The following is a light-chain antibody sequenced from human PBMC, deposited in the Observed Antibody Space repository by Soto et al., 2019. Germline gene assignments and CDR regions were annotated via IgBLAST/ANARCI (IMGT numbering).Light chain of an antibody. V-gene: IGLV1-44*01. CDR1: SSNIGSRT. CDR2: NDN. Sequence: QSALTQPPSASATPGQRVTISGSRSSSNIGSRTVNWYQQLPGSAPKLLVYNDNQRPSGVPDRFSGSKSGTSASLAISGLQSEDEADYYCAAWDDSLHVIFGGGTKLTVL. J-gene: IGLJ2*01. CDR3: AAWDDSLHVI.